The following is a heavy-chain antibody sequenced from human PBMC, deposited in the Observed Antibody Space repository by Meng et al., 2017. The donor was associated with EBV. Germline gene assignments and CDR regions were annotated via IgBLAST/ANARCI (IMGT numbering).Heavy chain of an antibody. J-gene: IGHJ4*02. CDR2: INTYSGKA. D-gene: IGHD1-1*01. Sequence: VQLVQSGYEWKRPGALVKVSCKASGYTFRNYAINWMRQVPGQGLEWMGWINTYSGKATFAQGFTGRFVFSLDTPVTTAHLQISGLKTEDSAVYYCARGVEENGSHYPVDSWGQGTLVTVSS. CDR1: GYTFRNYA. CDR3: ARGVEENGSHYPVDS. V-gene: IGHV7-4-1*02.